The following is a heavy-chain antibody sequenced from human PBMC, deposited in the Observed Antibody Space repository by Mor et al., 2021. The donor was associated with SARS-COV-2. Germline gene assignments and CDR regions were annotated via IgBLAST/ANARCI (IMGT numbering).Heavy chain of an antibody. CDR2: INTNTGNP. J-gene: IGHJ4*02. V-gene: IGHV7-4-1*02. Sequence: GLEWLGWINTNTGNPTYAQVFTGRLISSLDTSVNTAYLQISSLKAEDTAMYYCAREASYCSGGSCYLDYWGQGTLVTVSS. D-gene: IGHD2-15*01. CDR3: AREASYCSGGSCYLDY.